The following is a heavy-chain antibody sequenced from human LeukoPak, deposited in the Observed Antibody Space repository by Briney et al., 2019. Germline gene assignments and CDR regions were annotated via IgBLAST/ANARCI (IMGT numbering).Heavy chain of an antibody. J-gene: IGHJ4*02. V-gene: IGHV1-46*01. CDR1: GYTSTSYY. Sequence: ASVKVSCKASGYTSTSYYMHWVRQAPGQGLEWMGIINPSGGSTSYAQKFQGRVTMTRDTSTSTVYMELSSLRSEDTAVYYCARDAGRFLRFHYFDYWGQGTLVTVSS. CDR2: INPSGGST. D-gene: IGHD3-10*01. CDR3: ARDAGRFLRFHYFDY.